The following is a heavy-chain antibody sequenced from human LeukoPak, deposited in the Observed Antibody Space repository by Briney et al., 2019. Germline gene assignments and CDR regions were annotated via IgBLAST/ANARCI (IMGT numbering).Heavy chain of an antibody. CDR2: IYYSGST. D-gene: IGHD2-15*01. J-gene: IGHJ4*02. CDR3: ARDLGGGSCYFDY. V-gene: IGHV4-30-4*01. Sequence: PSETLSLTCTVSGGSISSGGYYWSWIRQPPGKGLEWIGYIYYSGSTYYNPSLKSRVTISVDTSKNQFSLKLSSVTAADTAVYYCARDLGGGSCYFDYWGQGTLVTVSS. CDR1: GGSISSGGYY.